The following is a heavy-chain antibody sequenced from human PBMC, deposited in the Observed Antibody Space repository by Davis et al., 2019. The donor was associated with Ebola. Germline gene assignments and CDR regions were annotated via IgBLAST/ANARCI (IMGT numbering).Heavy chain of an antibody. CDR3: VVNLLGSGSFYFDY. CDR1: GDSVTNAAYS. CDR2: VFYSGAF. J-gene: IGHJ4*02. V-gene: IGHV4-30-2*02. Sequence: MPSETLSLTCAVSGDSVTNAAYSWNWIRQPSGKGLEWIGNVFYSGAFYHNPSLQSRVSMSVDASKNEFSLKLASMTAADTAVYYCVVNLLGSGSFYFDYWGQGSLVNVSS. D-gene: IGHD3-10*01.